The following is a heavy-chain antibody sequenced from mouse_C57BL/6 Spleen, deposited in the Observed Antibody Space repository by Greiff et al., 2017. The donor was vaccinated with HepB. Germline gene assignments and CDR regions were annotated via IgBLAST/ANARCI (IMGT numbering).Heavy chain of an antibody. CDR1: GYTFTDYE. CDR2: IDPETGGT. V-gene: IGHV1-15*01. J-gene: IGHJ1*03. CDR3: TRNYSNPHWYFDV. Sequence: VQLVESGAELVRPGASVTLSCKASGYTFTDYEMHWVKQTPVHGLEWIGAIDPETGGTAYNQKFKGKAILTADKSSSTAYMELRSLTSEDSAVYYCTRNYSNPHWYFDVWGTGTTVTVSS. D-gene: IGHD2-5*01.